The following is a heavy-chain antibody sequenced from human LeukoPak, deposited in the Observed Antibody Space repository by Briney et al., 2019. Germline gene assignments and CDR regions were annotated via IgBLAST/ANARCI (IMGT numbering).Heavy chain of an antibody. D-gene: IGHD3-3*01. CDR3: ARVYYDFWSGYEYDAFDI. J-gene: IGHJ3*02. Sequence: ASVKVSCKASGYTFTSYGISWVRQAPGQGLEWMGWISAYNGNTNYAQKLQGRVTMTTDTSTSTAYMELRSLRSDDSAVYYCARVYYDFWSGYEYDAFDIWGQGTMVTVSS. CDR1: GYTFTSYG. V-gene: IGHV1-18*01. CDR2: ISAYNGNT.